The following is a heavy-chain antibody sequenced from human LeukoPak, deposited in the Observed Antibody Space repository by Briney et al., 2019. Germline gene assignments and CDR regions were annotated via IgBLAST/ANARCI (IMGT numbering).Heavy chain of an antibody. J-gene: IGHJ3*02. V-gene: IGHV3-73*01. CDR2: IRSKANSYAT. Sequence: GGSLRLSCAASGFTFSGSAMHWVRQASGKGLEWVGRIRSKANSYATTYAESVKGRFTISRDDSMNTAYLQMNSLKTEDTAVYYCTNDPTLVRGVIWGQGTLVTVSS. CDR3: TNDPTLVRGVI. D-gene: IGHD3-10*01. CDR1: GFTFSGSA.